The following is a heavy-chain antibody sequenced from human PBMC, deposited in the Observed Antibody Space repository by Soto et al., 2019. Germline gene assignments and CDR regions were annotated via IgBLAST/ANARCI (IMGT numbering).Heavy chain of an antibody. CDR2: VYHRGRT. D-gene: IGHD4-17*01. V-gene: IGHV4-30-2*01. J-gene: IGHJ3*02. Sequence: QLQLQESGSGLVKPSQTLSLTCTVSGGSITKTTYSWNWIRQPPGKGLEWIGNVYHRGRTNYNPSLKSRVTILADTSRNEFSLRLDSVTAADTAMYYCARADYSDYGDALDIWGQGTMVTVSS. CDR1: GGSITKTTYS. CDR3: ARADYSDYGDALDI.